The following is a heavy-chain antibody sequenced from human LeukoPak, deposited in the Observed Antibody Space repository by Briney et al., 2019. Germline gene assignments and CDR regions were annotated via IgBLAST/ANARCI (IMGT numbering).Heavy chain of an antibody. D-gene: IGHD5-18*01. CDR2: IYYSGST. J-gene: IGHJ4*02. Sequence: SQTLSLTCIVSGGSISSGGYYWSWIRQHPGKGLEWIGYIYYSGSTYYNPSLKSRVTISVDTSKNQFSLKLSSVTAADTAVYYCARGSVDTAMVAHYWGQGTLVTVSS. CDR1: GGSISSGGYY. CDR3: ARGSVDTAMVAHY. V-gene: IGHV4-31*03.